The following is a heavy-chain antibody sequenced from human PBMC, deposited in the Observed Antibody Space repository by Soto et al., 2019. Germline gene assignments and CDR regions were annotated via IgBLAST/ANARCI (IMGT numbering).Heavy chain of an antibody. J-gene: IGHJ4*02. Sequence: GGSLRLSCAASGFAFSGFAMHWVRQAPGKGLEWVAVISCDGSDKYYAEYLKGRFTISRDNSKNTMYLQMYSLRVEDKAVYYCARGRYSGSYARILDCRSQGTLVTVSS. D-gene: IGHD1-26*01. V-gene: IGHV3-30-3*01. CDR1: GFAFSGFA. CDR3: ARGRYSGSYARILDC. CDR2: ISCDGSDK.